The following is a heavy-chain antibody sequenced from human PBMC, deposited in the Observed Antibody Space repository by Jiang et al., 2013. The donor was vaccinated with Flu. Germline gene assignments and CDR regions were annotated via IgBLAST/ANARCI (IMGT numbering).Heavy chain of an antibody. V-gene: IGHV3-20*04. J-gene: IGHJ4*02. CDR3: ARGGSDYEGVSY. CDR1: GFDFGDSG. CDR2: ITWNGGNS. D-gene: IGHD4-17*01. Sequence: GESLRLSCAASGFDFGDSGMTWVRQAPGKGLEWVAGITWNGGNSGYADSVKGRFTISRDNAENSVYLQMHSLRAEDTALYYCARGGSDYEGVSYWGQGTLVIVSS.